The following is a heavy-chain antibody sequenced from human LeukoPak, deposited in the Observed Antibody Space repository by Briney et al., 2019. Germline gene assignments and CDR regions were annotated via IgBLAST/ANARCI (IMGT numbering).Heavy chain of an antibody. D-gene: IGHD3-10*01. CDR1: GFTFSSYG. CDR2: ISYDGSNK. CDR3: ARDWEQYYYGSDFDY. J-gene: IGHJ4*02. V-gene: IGHV3-30*03. Sequence: TGGSLRLSCAASGFTFSSYGMHWVRQAPGKGLEWVAVISYDGSNKYYADSVKGRFTISRDNSKNTLYLQMNSLRAEDTAVYYCARDWEQYYYGSDFDYWGQGTLVTVSS.